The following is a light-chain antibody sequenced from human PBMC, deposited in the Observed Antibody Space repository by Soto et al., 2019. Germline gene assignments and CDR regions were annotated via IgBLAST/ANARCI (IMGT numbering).Light chain of an antibody. Sequence: IVLTQSPATLSLSPGERASLSCRASHTITTYLAWYQQKPGQPPRLLIYGASNRATGIPARFSGSGSGTDFTLTISNLEPEDFAVYYCQQRSNWPANFGQGTRLEIK. V-gene: IGKV3-11*01. CDR3: QQRSNWPAN. J-gene: IGKJ5*01. CDR2: GAS. CDR1: HTITTY.